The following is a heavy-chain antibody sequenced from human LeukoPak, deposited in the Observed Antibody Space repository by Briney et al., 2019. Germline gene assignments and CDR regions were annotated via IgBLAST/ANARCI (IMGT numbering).Heavy chain of an antibody. CDR1: GFTFDDYA. Sequence: GRSLRLSCAASGFTFDDYAMHWVRQAPGKGLEWVSGISWNSGSIGYADSVKGRFTISRDNAKNSLYLQMNSLRAEDTALYYCAKVVRSKDYYYGMDVWGQGTTVTVSS. J-gene: IGHJ6*02. CDR3: AKVVRSKDYYYGMDV. CDR2: ISWNSGSI. V-gene: IGHV3-9*01. D-gene: IGHD1-26*01.